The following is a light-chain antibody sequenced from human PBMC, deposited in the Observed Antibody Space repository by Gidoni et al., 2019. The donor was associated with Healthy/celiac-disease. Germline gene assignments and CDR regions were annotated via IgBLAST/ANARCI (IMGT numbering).Light chain of an antibody. CDR1: SSNIGNNY. CDR2: DNN. V-gene: IGLV1-51*01. J-gene: IGLJ3*02. Sequence: APGQKVTISCSGSSSNIGNNYVSWYQQLPGTAPKLLIYDNNKRPSGIPDRFSGSKSGTSATLGITGLQTGDEADYYCGTWDSSLSAEVFGGGTKLTVL. CDR3: GTWDSSLSAEV.